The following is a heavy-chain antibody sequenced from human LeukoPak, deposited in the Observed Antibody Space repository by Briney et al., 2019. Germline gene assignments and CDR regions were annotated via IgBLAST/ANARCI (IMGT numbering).Heavy chain of an antibody. CDR2: ISYDGSNK. CDR1: GFTFSSYA. V-gene: IGHV3-30-3*01. Sequence: GGSLRLSRAASGFTFSSYAMHWVRQAPGKGLEWVAVISYDGSNKYYADSVKGRFTISRDNSKNTLYLQMNSLRAEDTAVYYCARAVVIWTAPFDYWGQGTLVTVSS. D-gene: IGHD3-10*01. J-gene: IGHJ4*02. CDR3: ARAVVIWTAPFDY.